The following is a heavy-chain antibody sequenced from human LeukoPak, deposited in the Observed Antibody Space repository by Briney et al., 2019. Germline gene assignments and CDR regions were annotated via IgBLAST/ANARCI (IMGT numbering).Heavy chain of an antibody. CDR1: GFTFSSYS. CDR3: ARRVRGRSGITMLRGVRGHNWFDP. D-gene: IGHD3-10*01. CDR2: ISTSSIYI. V-gene: IGHV3-21*01. Sequence: GGSLRLSCAASGFTFSSYSMNWVRQAPGKGLEWVSSISTSSIYIYYADSVNGRFTISRDNAKNSLYLQMNSLRAEDTAVYYCARRVRGRSGITMLRGVRGHNWFDPWGQGTLVTVSS. J-gene: IGHJ5*02.